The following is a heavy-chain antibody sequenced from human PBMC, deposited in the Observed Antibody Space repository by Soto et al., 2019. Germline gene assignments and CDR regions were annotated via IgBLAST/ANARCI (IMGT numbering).Heavy chain of an antibody. J-gene: IGHJ4*02. CDR2: ISYDGSNK. V-gene: IGHV3-30*18. D-gene: IGHD2-15*01. Sequence: GGSLRLSCAASGFTFSSYGMHWVRQAPGKGLEWVAVISYDGSNKYYADSVKGRFTISRDNSKNTLFLQMNSLRAEDTALYYCAKGISGSRYSALDYWGQGTLVTVSS. CDR1: GFTFSSYG. CDR3: AKGISGSRYSALDY.